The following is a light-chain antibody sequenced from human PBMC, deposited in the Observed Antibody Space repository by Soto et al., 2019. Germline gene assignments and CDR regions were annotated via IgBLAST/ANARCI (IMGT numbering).Light chain of an antibody. Sequence: DIVMTQSPDSLAVSLGERATINCKSSQSVLYSSNNKNYLAWYQQKPGQPPKLLIYSASTRESGVPDRFSGSGSGTDFTLTISSLQAEDVAVYYGQQYYSTPRTFGQGTKVEIK. J-gene: IGKJ1*01. CDR1: QSVLYSSNNKNY. V-gene: IGKV4-1*01. CDR3: QQYYSTPRT. CDR2: SAS.